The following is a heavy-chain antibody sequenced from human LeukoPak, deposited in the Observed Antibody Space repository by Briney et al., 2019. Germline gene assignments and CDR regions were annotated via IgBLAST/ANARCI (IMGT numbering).Heavy chain of an antibody. Sequence: SGGSLRLSCTTSGFTFSSYAMSWVRQAPGKGLEWVSGINWNGGSTGYADSVKGRFTISRDNAKNSLYLQMDSLRAEDTALYYCARDQGALYSSSWHDAFDIWGQGTMVTVSS. D-gene: IGHD6-13*01. V-gene: IGHV3-20*04. J-gene: IGHJ3*02. CDR3: ARDQGALYSSSWHDAFDI. CDR1: GFTFSSYA. CDR2: INWNGGST.